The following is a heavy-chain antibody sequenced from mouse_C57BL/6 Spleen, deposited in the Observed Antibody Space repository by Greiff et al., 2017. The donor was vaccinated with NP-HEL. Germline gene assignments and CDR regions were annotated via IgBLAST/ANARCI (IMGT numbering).Heavy chain of an antibody. CDR1: GYTFTSYW. J-gene: IGHJ4*01. D-gene: IGHD2-4*01. V-gene: IGHV1-72*01. Sequence: VQLQQPGAELVKPGASVKLSCKASGYTFTSYWMHWVKQRPGRGLEWIGRIDPNSGGTKYNEKFKSKATLTVDKPSSTAYMQLSSLTSEDSAVYYCWIYYDYDGLYYYAMDYWGQGTSVTVSS. CDR3: WIYYDYDGLYYYAMDY. CDR2: IDPNSGGT.